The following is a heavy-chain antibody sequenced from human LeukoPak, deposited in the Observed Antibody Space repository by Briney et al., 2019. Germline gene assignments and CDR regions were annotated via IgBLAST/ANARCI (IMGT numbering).Heavy chain of an antibody. Sequence: SVKVSCKASGGTFSSYAISWVRQAPGQGLEWMGGIIPIFGTANYAQKFQGRVTITADKSTSTAYMELSSLRSEDTAVYYCVRGRGTAVTTGNWFDPWGQGTLVTVSS. CDR2: IIPIFGTA. J-gene: IGHJ5*02. CDR3: VRGRGTAVTTGNWFDP. D-gene: IGHD4-17*01. V-gene: IGHV1-69*06. CDR1: GGTFSSYA.